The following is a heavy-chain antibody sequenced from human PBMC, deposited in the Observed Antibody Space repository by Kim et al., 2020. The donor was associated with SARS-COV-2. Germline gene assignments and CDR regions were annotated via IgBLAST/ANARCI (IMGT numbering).Heavy chain of an antibody. CDR1: GFTFSSYA. CDR2: ISGSGGST. V-gene: IGHV3-23*01. Sequence: GGSLRLSCAASGFTFSSYAMSWVRQAPGKGLEWVSAISGSGGSTYYADSVKGRFTISRDNSMNTLYLQMNSLRAEDTAVYYCAKDRRYSDYVWGRYTLTYYYYGM. J-gene: IGHJ6*01. CDR3: AKDRRYSDYVWGRYTLTYYYYGM. D-gene: IGHD3-16*01.